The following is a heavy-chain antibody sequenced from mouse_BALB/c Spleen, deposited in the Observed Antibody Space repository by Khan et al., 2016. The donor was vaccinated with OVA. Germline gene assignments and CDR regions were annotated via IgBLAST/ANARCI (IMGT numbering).Heavy chain of an antibody. Sequence: EVQLQVSGPGLVEPSQSLSLTCTVTGYSITSGYGWNWIRQFPGNKLEWMGYISYSGSTNYNPSPKSRISITRDTSKNQFFLQLNSVTTEDTATYYCARTARIKYWGQGTTLTVSS. V-gene: IGHV3-2*02. J-gene: IGHJ2*01. CDR3: ARTARIKY. CDR2: ISYSGST. D-gene: IGHD1-2*01. CDR1: GYSITSGYG.